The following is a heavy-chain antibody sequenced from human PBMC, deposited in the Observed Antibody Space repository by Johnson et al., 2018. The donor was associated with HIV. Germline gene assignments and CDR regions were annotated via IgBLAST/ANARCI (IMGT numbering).Heavy chain of an antibody. V-gene: IGHV3-66*01. CDR2: IPSGENT. Sequence: VRLVESGGGLVQPGGSLRLSCAASGFSVGSNSMSWVRQAPGKGLEWVSVIPSGENTLYAESVKGRFTVSSDDSRNTLYLQINSLRAEDTAVYYCAGGVIVAFDIWGPGTVVTVSS. CDR1: GFSVGSNS. J-gene: IGHJ3*02. CDR3: AGGVIVAFDI. D-gene: IGHD2-21*01.